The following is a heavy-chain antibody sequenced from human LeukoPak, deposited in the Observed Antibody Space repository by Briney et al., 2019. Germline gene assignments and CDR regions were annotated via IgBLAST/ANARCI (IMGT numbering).Heavy chain of an antibody. J-gene: IGHJ4*02. CDR2: ISSSSSTI. CDR1: GFTFSSYS. Sequence: GGPLRLSCAASGFTFSSYSMNWVRQAPGKGLEWVSYISSSSSTIYYADSVKGRFTISRDNSKNTLYLQMNSLRAEDTAVYYCAKDYLEYYYDSSSPPEFDYWGQGTLVTVSS. D-gene: IGHD3-22*01. CDR3: AKDYLEYYYDSSSPPEFDY. V-gene: IGHV3-48*01.